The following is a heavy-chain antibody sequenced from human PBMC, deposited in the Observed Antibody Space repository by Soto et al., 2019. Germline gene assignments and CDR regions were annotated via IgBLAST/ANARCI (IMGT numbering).Heavy chain of an antibody. D-gene: IGHD3-10*01. V-gene: IGHV3-11*01. CDR1: GFRFSDHY. J-gene: IGHJ4*02. CDR2: ISSSGATM. CDR3: AGDPYYYGSAF. Sequence: QVQLVESGGGLVEPGGSLRLSCAASGFRFSDHYMTWIRQAPGKGLEWVSKISSSGATMYYADFVKGRFTVSRDNAQNSLYLQMNGLRAEDTAVYYCAGDPYYYGSAFWGQGTLVTVSS.